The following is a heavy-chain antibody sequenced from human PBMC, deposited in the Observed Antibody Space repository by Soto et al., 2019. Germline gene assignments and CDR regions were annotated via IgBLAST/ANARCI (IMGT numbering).Heavy chain of an antibody. Sequence: VHLLESGGGVVQPGKSLKISCATSGFAFSDYPMTWVRQPPGQGLEWVSGISASGEKPYYADSVKGRFTISRDNSKNTLSLQMNSLRVEDTGIYYCAKLEWLECGGDYWGQGTLVTVSS. V-gene: IGHV3-23*01. CDR2: ISASGEKP. CDR3: AKLEWLECGGDY. CDR1: GFAFSDYP. D-gene: IGHD6-19*01. J-gene: IGHJ4*02.